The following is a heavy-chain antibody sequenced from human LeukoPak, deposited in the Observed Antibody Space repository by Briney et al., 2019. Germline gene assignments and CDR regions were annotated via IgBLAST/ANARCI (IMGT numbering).Heavy chain of an antibody. Sequence: GASVKVSCKASGGTFSSYAISWVRRAPGQGLEWMGGIIPIFGTANYAQKFQGRVTITTDESTSTAYMELGSLRSEDTAVYYCARSGAAGTSRGIAVAGTGYYYYMDVWGKGTTVTVSS. CDR3: ARSGAAGTSRGIAVAGTGYYYYMDV. D-gene: IGHD6-19*01. CDR2: IIPIFGTA. V-gene: IGHV1-69*05. J-gene: IGHJ6*03. CDR1: GGTFSSYA.